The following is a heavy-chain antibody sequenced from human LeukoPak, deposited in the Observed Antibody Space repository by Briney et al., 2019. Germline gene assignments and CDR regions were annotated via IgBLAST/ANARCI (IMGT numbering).Heavy chain of an antibody. V-gene: IGHV3-15*01. CDR3: TTNDAFDI. CDR1: GFTFSSAW. Sequence: AGGSLRLSCAASGFTFSSAWMNWVRQAPGKGLEWVGRIKTKTGGGTTEYAAPVKGRFTISRDDSKNTLYLQVNSLKTEDTAMYYCTTNDAFDIWGQGTMVTVSS. J-gene: IGHJ3*02. CDR2: IKTKTGGGTT.